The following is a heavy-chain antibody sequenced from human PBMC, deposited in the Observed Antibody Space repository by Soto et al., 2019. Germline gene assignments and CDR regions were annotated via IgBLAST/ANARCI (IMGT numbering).Heavy chain of an antibody. Sequence: GSLRLSCAASGFTFSSYGMHWVRQAPGKGLEWVAVISYDGGNKYYADSVKGRFTIARDNSKNTLYLQMSSLRAEDTAIYYCATGAQSTCIDFWGLGTLVTVSS. V-gene: IGHV3-30*03. CDR2: ISYDGGNK. CDR1: GFTFSSYG. D-gene: IGHD1-26*01. J-gene: IGHJ4*02. CDR3: ATGAQSTCIDF.